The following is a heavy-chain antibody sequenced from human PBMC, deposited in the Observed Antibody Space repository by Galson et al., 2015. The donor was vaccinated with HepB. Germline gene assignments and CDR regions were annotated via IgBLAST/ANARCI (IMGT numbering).Heavy chain of an antibody. CDR3: ARADGDALRDYYFDY. Sequence: SETLSLTCTVSGGSISSYYWSWIRQPPGKGLEWIGYIYYSGSTNYNPSLKSRVTISVDTSKNQFSLKLSSVTAADTAVYYCARADGDALRDYYFDYWGQGTLVTVSS. D-gene: IGHD4-17*01. CDR2: IYYSGST. CDR1: GGSISSYY. J-gene: IGHJ4*02. V-gene: IGHV4-59*01.